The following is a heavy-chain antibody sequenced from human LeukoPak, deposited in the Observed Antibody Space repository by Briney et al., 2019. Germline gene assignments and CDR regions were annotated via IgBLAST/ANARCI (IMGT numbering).Heavy chain of an antibody. Sequence: GASVKVSCKASGYTFNSYDINWVRQATGQGLEWMGWMNPNSGNTGYAQKFQGRVTMTRNTSISTAYMELSSLRSEDTAVYYCARGSARYYYDSSGPWGQGTLVTVSS. D-gene: IGHD3-22*01. CDR1: GYTFNSYD. J-gene: IGHJ5*02. V-gene: IGHV1-8*01. CDR2: MNPNSGNT. CDR3: ARGSARYYYDSSGP.